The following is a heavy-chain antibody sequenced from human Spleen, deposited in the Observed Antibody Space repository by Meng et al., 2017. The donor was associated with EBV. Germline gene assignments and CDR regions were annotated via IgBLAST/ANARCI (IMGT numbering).Heavy chain of an antibody. V-gene: IGHV4-4*02. Sequence: GQLPGSGPVLAKPSGTLSLTCAVSGDSIDSINWWNWVRQPPGKGLEWIGEIYHSGHTNYNPSLRSRVIMSVDKSKNQFSLDLTSVTAADTAIYYCATAHCSGGGCPGGSWGQGTLVTVSS. D-gene: IGHD2-15*01. CDR2: IYHSGHT. CDR1: GDSIDSINW. CDR3: ATAHCSGGGCPGGS. J-gene: IGHJ5*02.